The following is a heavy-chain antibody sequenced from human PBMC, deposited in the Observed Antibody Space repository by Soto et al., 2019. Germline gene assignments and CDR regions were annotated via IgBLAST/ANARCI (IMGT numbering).Heavy chain of an antibody. CDR3: AKALVAAVFTYAIDV. CDR1: GGSVRSGAYY. J-gene: IGHJ6*02. V-gene: IGHV4-61*08. CDR2: IYYSGTI. D-gene: IGHD5-12*01. Sequence: PSETLSLTCTVSGGSVRSGAYYWSWLRQPPGGGLEWIGYIYYSGTIKYNPSLQSRVTMSIDTSRNQFSLKLASVSAADAAVYFCAKALVAAVFTYAIDVWGQRTEVTVSS.